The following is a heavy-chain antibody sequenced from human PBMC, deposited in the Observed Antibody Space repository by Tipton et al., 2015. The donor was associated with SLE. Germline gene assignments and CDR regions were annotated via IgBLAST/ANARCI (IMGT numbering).Heavy chain of an antibody. CDR2: ITGSGDRT. D-gene: IGHD3-3*01. CDR3: ARSPVDYWNGYSA. CDR1: GFTFSNYA. V-gene: IGHV3-23*01. Sequence: PLRLSCAASGFTFSNYAMSWVRQAPGKGLEWVSAITGSGDRTYYIDSVKGRFTISRDNSKNSLYLQMNGLRAEDTAVYYCARSPVDYWNGYSAWGQGTLVAVSS. J-gene: IGHJ4*02.